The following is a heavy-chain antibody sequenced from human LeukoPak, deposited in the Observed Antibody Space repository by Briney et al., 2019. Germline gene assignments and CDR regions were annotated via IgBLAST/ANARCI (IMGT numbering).Heavy chain of an antibody. V-gene: IGHV3-23*01. J-gene: IGHJ3*02. CDR2: ISGSGGST. Sequence: GGSLRFSGAASGFTFSGYAMSWFRQAPGKGLEWVSAISGSGGSTYYADSVKGRFTISRDNSKNTLYLQMNSLRAEDTAVYYCAGSNYYDSSGYYAFDIWGQGTMVTVSS. CDR3: AGSNYYDSSGYYAFDI. CDR1: GFTFSGYA. D-gene: IGHD3-22*01.